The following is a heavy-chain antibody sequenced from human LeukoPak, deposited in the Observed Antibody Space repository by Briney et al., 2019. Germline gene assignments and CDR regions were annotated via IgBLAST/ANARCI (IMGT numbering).Heavy chain of an antibody. D-gene: IGHD5-24*01. J-gene: IGHJ4*02. CDR1: GIAFDKNA. Sequence: GGSLRLSCAAFGIAFDKNAMSWVRQAPGKGLEWVSTISHSGGATHYADSVKGRFTISRDNSKNTVSLQMSSLRVEDTAVYYCANFKGKDGIKDHFDYWGQGTLVTVSS. V-gene: IGHV3-23*01. CDR3: ANFKGKDGIKDHFDY. CDR2: ISHSGGAT.